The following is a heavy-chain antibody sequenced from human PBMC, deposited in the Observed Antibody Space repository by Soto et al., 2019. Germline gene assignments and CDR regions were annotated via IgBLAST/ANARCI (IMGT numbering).Heavy chain of an antibody. CDR2: IYYSGST. CDR3: ARDRITIFGVVQGRDAFDI. CDR1: GCSISSYY. D-gene: IGHD3-3*01. J-gene: IGHJ3*02. Sequence: SETLSLTCPVSGCSISSYYWSWIRQPPGKGLEWIGYIYYSGSTNYNPSLKSRVTISVDTSKNQFSLKLSSVTAADTAVYYCARDRITIFGVVQGRDAFDIWGQGTMVTVSS. V-gene: IGHV4-59*01.